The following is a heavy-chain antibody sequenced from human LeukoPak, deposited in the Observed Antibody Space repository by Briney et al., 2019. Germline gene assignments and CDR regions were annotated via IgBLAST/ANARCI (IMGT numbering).Heavy chain of an antibody. CDR1: GFTFTTYW. CDR2: ISSSSSAI. V-gene: IGHV3-48*01. J-gene: IGHJ4*02. D-gene: IGHD5-12*01. CDR3: ATDFIAATNGEAY. Sequence: PGGSLRLSCAASGFTFTTYWMTWVRQAPGKGLEWVSYISSSSSAIYYADSVKGRFTISRDNAKNSLYLHMTSLRAEDTAVYYCATDFIAATNGEAYWGQGTLVTVSS.